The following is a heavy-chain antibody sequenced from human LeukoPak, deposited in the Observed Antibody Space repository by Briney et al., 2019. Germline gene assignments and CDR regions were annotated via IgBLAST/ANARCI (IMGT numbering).Heavy chain of an antibody. CDR2: INPNSGGT. D-gene: IGHD6-13*01. CDR3: ARGETEETGTRPDAFDI. J-gene: IGHJ3*02. Sequence: GASVKVSCKASGYTFTGYYLHWVRQAPGQGLEWMGWINPNSGGTKYAQEFQGRVTMTRDTSISTAYMELTRLRSDDTAVYYCARGETEETGTRPDAFDIWGQGTMVTVSS. V-gene: IGHV1-2*02. CDR1: GYTFTGYY.